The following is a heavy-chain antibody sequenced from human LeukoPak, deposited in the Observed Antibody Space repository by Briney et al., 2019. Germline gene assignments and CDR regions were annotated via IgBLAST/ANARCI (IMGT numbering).Heavy chain of an antibody. V-gene: IGHV3-74*01. J-gene: IGHJ4*02. CDR2: TSPDGSVT. CDR1: GFTLSSYW. CDR3: AGLRGDY. Sequence: GGSLRLSCTASGFTLSSYWMHLVRQVPGMGLVWVSQTSPDGSVTSYADSVKGRFTISRDNAKNTLYLQMNSLRVEDTAIYYCAGLRGDYWGQGILVTVSS. D-gene: IGHD4-17*01.